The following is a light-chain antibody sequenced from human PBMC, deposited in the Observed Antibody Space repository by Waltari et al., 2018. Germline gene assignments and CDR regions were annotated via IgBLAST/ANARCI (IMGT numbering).Light chain of an antibody. J-gene: IGKJ2*01. CDR1: QDISTY. CDR3: QQYDKT. CDR2: DAS. V-gene: IGKV1-33*01. Sequence: IQMTQSPSPLSASVGDRVTITCQASQDISTYLNSYQQRPGKAPKLLIYDASKLATGVPSRFSGSGSGTDFTFSISTLQPEDIATYYCQQYDKTFGQGTKLEIK.